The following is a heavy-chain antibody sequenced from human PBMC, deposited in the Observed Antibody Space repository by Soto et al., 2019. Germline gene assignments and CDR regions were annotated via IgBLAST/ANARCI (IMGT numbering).Heavy chain of an antibody. Sequence: SETLSLTCTVSGGSISSGGYYWSWIRQHPGKGLEWIGYIYYSGSTYYNPSLKSRVTISVDTSKNQFSLKLSSVTAADTAVYYCARVISFEVPAAIDYWGQGTLVTVSS. CDR3: ARVISFEVPAAIDY. J-gene: IGHJ4*02. V-gene: IGHV4-31*03. CDR1: GGSISSGGYY. D-gene: IGHD2-2*01. CDR2: IYYSGST.